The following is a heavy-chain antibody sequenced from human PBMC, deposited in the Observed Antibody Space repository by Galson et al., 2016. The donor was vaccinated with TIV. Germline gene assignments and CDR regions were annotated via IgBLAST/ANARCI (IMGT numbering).Heavy chain of an antibody. V-gene: IGHV3-66*02. CDR2: IYNDGST. Sequence: SLRLSCAASGFTVSTNYMTWVRQAPGKGLEWVSIIYNDGSTYCADSVKGRFSISRDNSKNTMFLQMNSLRAEDAAVYYCARERRYCGNECYLRYYYGMDVWGQGTTVTVSS. J-gene: IGHJ6*02. CDR1: GFTVSTNY. CDR3: ARERRYCGNECYLRYYYGMDV. D-gene: IGHD2-21*01.